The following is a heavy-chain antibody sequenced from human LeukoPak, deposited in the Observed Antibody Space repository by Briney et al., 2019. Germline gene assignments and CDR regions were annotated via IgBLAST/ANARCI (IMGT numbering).Heavy chain of an antibody. J-gene: IGHJ4*02. Sequence: ASVKVSCKASGYVFSSYYIHWMRQAPGQGLEWMGKINPSGGRTNYAQKFQDRVTLTSDTSTSTAYMDLSSLRFEDTAVYYCASDGAYQPPRYWGQGTLDTVSS. D-gene: IGHD2-2*01. CDR2: INPSGGRT. V-gene: IGHV1-46*01. CDR1: GYVFSSYY. CDR3: ASDGAYQPPRY.